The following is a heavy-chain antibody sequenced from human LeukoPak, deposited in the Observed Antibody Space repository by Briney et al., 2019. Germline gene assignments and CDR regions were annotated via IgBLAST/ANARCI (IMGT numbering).Heavy chain of an antibody. CDR1: GYTFTTKY. D-gene: IGHD6-13*01. CDR3: ARDIAAADYYYYYYMDV. CDR2: IHPSGGST. Sequence: SVNVSCKVFGYTFTTKYMHWVRQPPGQGLEWMGIIHPSGGSTSYAQKSQGRVTMTRDMSTSTVYMELSSLRSEDTAVYYCARDIAAADYYYYYYMDVWGKGTTVTVSS. V-gene: IGHV1-46*01. J-gene: IGHJ6*03.